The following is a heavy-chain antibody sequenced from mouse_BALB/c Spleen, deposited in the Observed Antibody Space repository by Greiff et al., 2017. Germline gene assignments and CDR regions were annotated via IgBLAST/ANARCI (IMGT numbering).Heavy chain of an antibody. CDR2: IDPATGNT. V-gene: IGHV14-3*02. CDR3: ARGKATAQMAD. Sequence: VQLQQSGAELVKPGASVKLSCTASGFNIKDTYMHWVKQRPEQGLEWIGRIDPATGNTKYDPKFQGKATITADTSSNTAYLQLSSLTSEDTAVYYCARGKATAQMADWGQGTLVTVSA. J-gene: IGHJ3*01. D-gene: IGHD1-2*01. CDR1: GFNIKDTY.